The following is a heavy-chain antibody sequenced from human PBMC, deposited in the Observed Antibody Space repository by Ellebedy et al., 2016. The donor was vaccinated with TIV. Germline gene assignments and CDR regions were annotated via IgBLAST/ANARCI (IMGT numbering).Heavy chain of an antibody. D-gene: IGHD1-26*01. J-gene: IGHJ4*02. CDR2: IYAGDSDT. CDR1: GYRFKRWW. V-gene: IGHV5-51*01. CDR3: ARQESGSYDSFDY. Sequence: GESLKISCKGSGYRFKRWWIGWVRQMPGKGLEWMGIIYAGDSDTRYSPSFKGQVTISADKSISTAYLQWSSLKASDTAMYYCARQESGSYDSFDYWGQGTLVTVSS.